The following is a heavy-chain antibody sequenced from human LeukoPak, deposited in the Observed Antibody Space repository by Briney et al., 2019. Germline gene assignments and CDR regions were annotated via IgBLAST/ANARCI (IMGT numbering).Heavy chain of an antibody. Sequence: GGSLRLSCAASGFTFSSYEMDWVRQAPGKGLEWVSYISSSGSTIYYADSVKGRFTISRDNSKNTLYLQMGSLRAEDMAVYYCARDRSKGQTSIFYYWGQGTLVTVSS. V-gene: IGHV3-48*03. CDR3: ARDRSKGQTSIFYY. J-gene: IGHJ4*02. D-gene: IGHD3-10*01. CDR1: GFTFSSYE. CDR2: ISSSGSTI.